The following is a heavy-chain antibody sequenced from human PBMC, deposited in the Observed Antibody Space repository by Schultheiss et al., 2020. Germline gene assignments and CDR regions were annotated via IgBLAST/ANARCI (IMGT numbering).Heavy chain of an antibody. Sequence: GGSLRLPCAASGFTFSSYAMHWVRQAPGKGLEYVSAISSNGGSTYYANSVKGRFTISRDNSKNTLYLQMGSLRAEDMAVYYCARATYYYYGMDVWGQGTTVT. CDR3: ARATYYYYGMDV. J-gene: IGHJ6*02. CDR2: ISSNGGST. V-gene: IGHV3-64*01. CDR1: GFTFSSYA.